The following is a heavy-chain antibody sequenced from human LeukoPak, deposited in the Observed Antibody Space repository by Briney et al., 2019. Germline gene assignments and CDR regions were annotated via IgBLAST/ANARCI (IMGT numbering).Heavy chain of an antibody. CDR2: IYNNEST. J-gene: IGHJ3*02. Sequence: TLSLTCTLSGGSISSGSYYGSWIRQPGGKGLEWIGRIYNNESTNSNPSLKSRVSISVDTSKNQFSLKFSSLTAADMAVYYCARHIGGSYSSYAFGIWGQGKMVTVSS. CDR1: GGSISSGSYY. D-gene: IGHD2-15*01. V-gene: IGHV4-61*02. CDR3: ARHIGGSYSSYAFGI.